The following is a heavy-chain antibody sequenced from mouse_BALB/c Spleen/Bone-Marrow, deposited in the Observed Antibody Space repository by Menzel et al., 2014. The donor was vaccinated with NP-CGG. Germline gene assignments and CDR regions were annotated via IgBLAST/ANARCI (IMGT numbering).Heavy chain of an antibody. V-gene: IGHV7-3*02. CDR2: IRNKANGYTT. Sequence: EVKLMESGGGLVQPGGSLRLSCATSGFTFTDYYMSWVRQPPGKALEWLGFIRNKANGYTTGYSASVKGRFTISRDNSQSILYLQMNTLRAEDSATYYCARGGNDLDYWGQGTTLTVSS. CDR3: ARGGNDLDY. J-gene: IGHJ2*01. D-gene: IGHD2-3*01. CDR1: GFTFTDYY.